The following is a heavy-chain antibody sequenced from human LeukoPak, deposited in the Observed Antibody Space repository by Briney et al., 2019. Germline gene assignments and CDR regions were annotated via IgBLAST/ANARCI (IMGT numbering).Heavy chain of an antibody. CDR3: SRDPRVLDY. Sequence: GGSLRLSCAASRFTFSDYYMSWIRQAPGKGLEWVSYISSSGSTIYYADSVKGRFTISSDNAKNSLYLQINSLRAEDTAVYYCSRDPRVLDYWGQGTLVTVSS. CDR1: RFTFSDYY. CDR2: ISSSGSTI. V-gene: IGHV3-11*01. J-gene: IGHJ4*02.